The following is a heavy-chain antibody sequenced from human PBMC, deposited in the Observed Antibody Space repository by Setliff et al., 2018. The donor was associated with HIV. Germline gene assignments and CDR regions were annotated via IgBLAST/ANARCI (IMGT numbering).Heavy chain of an antibody. J-gene: IGHJ3*02. D-gene: IGHD2-2*01. CDR1: GGSISSGGFY. Sequence: PSETLSLTCTVTGGSISSGGFYWTWIRQHPGKGLEWIGYIYNTGSTYYNPSLKSRVTISVDTSKNQFSLKLSSVTAADTAVYYCASLYCSSTSCYDAFDIWGQGTMVTVSS. V-gene: IGHV4-31*03. CDR3: ASLYCSSTSCYDAFDI. CDR2: IYNTGST.